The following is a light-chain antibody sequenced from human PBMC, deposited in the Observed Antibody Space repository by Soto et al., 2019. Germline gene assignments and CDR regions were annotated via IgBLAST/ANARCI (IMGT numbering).Light chain of an antibody. CDR1: QSVFSS. V-gene: IGKV3-20*01. CDR3: QQYGSSPLT. Sequence: EIVMTQSPATLSVSPGERATLSCRASQSVFSSLAWYQQKPGQAPRLLIYGAATRATGIPGRFSGSGSGTDFTLTISRLEPEDFAVYYCQQYGSSPLTFGGGTKVDI. CDR2: GAA. J-gene: IGKJ4*01.